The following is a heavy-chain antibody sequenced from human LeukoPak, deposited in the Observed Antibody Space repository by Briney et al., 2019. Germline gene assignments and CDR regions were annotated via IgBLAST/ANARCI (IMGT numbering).Heavy chain of an antibody. V-gene: IGHV4-34*01. CDR1: GGSLDGHY. CDR3: AKNGQSGFSFDP. CDR2: GNDSGGT. Sequence: SETLSLTCAVYGGSLDGHYWSWIRQPPGKGLEWIGEGNDSGGTKFNPSLKSRVTISSDTSKNQFSLKLTSVTAADTAVYYCAKNGQSGFSFDPWGQGTLVTVSS. D-gene: IGHD2-8*01. J-gene: IGHJ5*02.